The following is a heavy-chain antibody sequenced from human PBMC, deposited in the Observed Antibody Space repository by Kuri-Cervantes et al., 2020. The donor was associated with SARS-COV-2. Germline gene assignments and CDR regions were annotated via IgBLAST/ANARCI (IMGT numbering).Heavy chain of an antibody. Sequence: SQTLSLTGAISGDSVSSNSAAWNWIRQSPSRGLEWLGRTYYRSKWYNDYAVSVKSRIAINPDTSKNQFSLQLNSVTPEDTAVYYCARDRSIFGVVTPRMDYYYGMDVWGQGTTVTVSS. CDR1: GDSVSSNSAA. CDR2: TYYRSKWYN. J-gene: IGHJ6*02. CDR3: ARDRSIFGVVTPRMDYYYGMDV. D-gene: IGHD3-3*01. V-gene: IGHV6-1*01.